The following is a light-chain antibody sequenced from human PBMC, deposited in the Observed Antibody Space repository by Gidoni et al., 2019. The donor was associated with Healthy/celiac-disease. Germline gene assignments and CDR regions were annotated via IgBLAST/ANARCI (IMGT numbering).Light chain of an antibody. CDR3: QQRSNWPPSLT. Sequence: EIVFTQSPATLSLSPGERATLSCRASQSVSSYLAWYQQKPGQAPRLLSYDASNRATGIQARFSGSGSGTDFTLTISSLEPEDFAVYYCQQRSNWPPSLTFXGXTKVXIK. J-gene: IGKJ4*01. CDR1: QSVSSY. V-gene: IGKV3-11*01. CDR2: DAS.